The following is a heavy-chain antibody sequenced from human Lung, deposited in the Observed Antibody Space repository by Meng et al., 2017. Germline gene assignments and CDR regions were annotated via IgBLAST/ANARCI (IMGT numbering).Heavy chain of an antibody. J-gene: IGHJ4*02. CDR3: ARGGVTTDD. D-gene: IGHD4-17*01. V-gene: IGHV3-74*01. CDR2: ITGDGSST. CDR1: GFTFSTHW. Sequence: VQLVESGGGLVQPGGSLRLSCAASGFTFSTHWMHWVRQAPGKGLEWVSRITGDGSSTIYADSVQGRFTMSRDNAKNTLSLQMNSLRAEDTAVYYCARGGVTTDDWGQGTLVTVS.